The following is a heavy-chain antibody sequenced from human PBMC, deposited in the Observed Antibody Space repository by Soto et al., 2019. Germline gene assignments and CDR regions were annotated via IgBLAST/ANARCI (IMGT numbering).Heavy chain of an antibody. D-gene: IGHD3-16*02. CDR3: ARESPDVSGSYPFDY. J-gene: IGHJ4*02. CDR1: GFTFSSYS. Sequence: EVQLVESGGGLVEPGGSLRLSCAASGFTFSSYSMNWVRQAPGKGLEWVSSISSSSSYIYYADSVKGRFTISRDNAKNSLDLQMNSLRAEDTAVYYCARESPDVSGSYPFDYWGQGTLVTVSS. V-gene: IGHV3-21*01. CDR2: ISSSSSYI.